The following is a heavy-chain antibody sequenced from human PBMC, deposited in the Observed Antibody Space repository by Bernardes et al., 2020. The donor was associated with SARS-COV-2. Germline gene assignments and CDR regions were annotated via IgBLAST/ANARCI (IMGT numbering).Heavy chain of an antibody. CDR3: ARGYRYDSSGYLRGVLY. D-gene: IGHD3-22*01. CDR2: INQSEST. CDR1: GGSLSGYY. V-gene: IGHV4-34*01. Sequence: SEPLSLTCAVYGGSLSGYYWSWIRQSPGKGLEWIGEINQSESTSYNPSLKSRVAISLDTSKNQLSLKLSSVTAADTAVYYCARGYRYDSSGYLRGVLYWGQGTLVTVSS. J-gene: IGHJ4*02.